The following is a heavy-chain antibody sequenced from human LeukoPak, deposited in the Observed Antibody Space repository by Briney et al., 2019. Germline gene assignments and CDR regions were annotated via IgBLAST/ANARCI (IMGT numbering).Heavy chain of an antibody. D-gene: IGHD3-16*01. CDR2: IKQDGREK. V-gene: IGHV3-7*01. Sequence: GGSLGLSCAASGFTFSNCWMTWVRQAPGKGLEWVANIKQDGREKYYVDSVKGRFTISRDNAKNSLYLQMNSLRADDTAVYYCATWGGLGDYWGQGTLVTVSS. J-gene: IGHJ4*02. CDR3: ATWGGLGDY. CDR1: GFTFSNCW.